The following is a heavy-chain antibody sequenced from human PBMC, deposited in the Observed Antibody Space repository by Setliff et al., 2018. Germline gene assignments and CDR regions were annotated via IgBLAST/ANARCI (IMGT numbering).Heavy chain of an antibody. CDR2: IYPGDSDA. V-gene: IGHV5-51*01. CDR1: GYIFISYW. CDR3: GGAQRHRGRPSSGTCFDY. D-gene: IGHD1-1*01. J-gene: IGHJ4*02. Sequence: GESLKISCQSSGYIFISYWIGWVRQMPGKGLEWMGIIYPGDSDARYSPSFQGQVTISADKAITTAYLQWSSLKASDTAMYYCGGAQRHRGRPSSGTCFDYWGQGTPVTVSS.